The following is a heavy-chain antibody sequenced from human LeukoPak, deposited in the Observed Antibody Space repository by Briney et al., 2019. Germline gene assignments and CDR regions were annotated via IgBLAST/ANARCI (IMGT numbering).Heavy chain of an antibody. CDR3: ARGSSSWDLDH. V-gene: IGHV3-74*01. CDR2: INSDGSSA. CDR1: EFAFSSYW. D-gene: IGHD6-13*01. Sequence: GGSLRLSCAASEFAFSSYWMHWVRQAPGKGLVWVSRINSDGSSATYADSVKGRFTISRDNAKNTLYLQMNSLRAEDTAVYYCARGSSSWDLDHWGQGTLVTVSS. J-gene: IGHJ4*02.